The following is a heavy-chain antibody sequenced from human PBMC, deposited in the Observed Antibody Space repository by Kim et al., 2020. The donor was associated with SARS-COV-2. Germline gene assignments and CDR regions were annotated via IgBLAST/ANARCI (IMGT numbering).Heavy chain of an antibody. CDR3: ARGGHSNYGDYYYGMDV. CDR1: GFTFSSYG. V-gene: IGHV3-33*01. CDR2: IWYDGSNK. D-gene: IGHD4-4*01. J-gene: IGHJ6*02. Sequence: GGSLRLSCAASGFTFSSYGMHWVRQAPGKGLEWVAVIWYDGSNKYYADSAKGRFTISRDNSKNTLYLQMNSLRAEDTAVYYCARGGHSNYGDYYYGMDVWGQGTTVTVSS.